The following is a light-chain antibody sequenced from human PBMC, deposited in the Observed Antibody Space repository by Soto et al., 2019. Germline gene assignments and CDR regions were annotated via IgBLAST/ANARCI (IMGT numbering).Light chain of an antibody. CDR1: DSNIGSNS. J-gene: IGLJ1*01. CDR3: QAWDASRCACV. V-gene: IGLV1-47*02. Sequence: QSVLTQPPSASGTAGQVVTISCSGGDSNIGSNSWYWYKHLPRIAPKLFIYYNSQRRSGVPDRFSGSRSGTSASLAIVGLGSEDEAVYYCQAWDASRCACVFGSGTKVTVL. CDR2: YNS.